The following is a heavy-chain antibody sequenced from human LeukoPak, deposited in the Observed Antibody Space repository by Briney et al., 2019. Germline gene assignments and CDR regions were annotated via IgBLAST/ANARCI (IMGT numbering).Heavy chain of an antibody. CDR3: ARDGYCTRTYCRDDAFDI. D-gene: IGHD2-2*03. Sequence: ASVKVSCKASGYTFTSYYMHWVRQAPGQGLEWMGIINPSGGSTSYAQKFQGRVTMTRDTSTSTVYMELSSVTAADTAVYFCARDGYCTRTYCRDDAFDIWGRGTMVTVSS. CDR2: INPSGGST. V-gene: IGHV1-46*01. J-gene: IGHJ3*02. CDR1: GYTFTSYY.